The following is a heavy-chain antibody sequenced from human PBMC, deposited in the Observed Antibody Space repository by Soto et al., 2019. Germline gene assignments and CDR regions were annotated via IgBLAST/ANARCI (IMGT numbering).Heavy chain of an antibody. CDR1: GYTFTSYG. D-gene: IGHD5-12*01. CDR3: ARVQSGYDFAY. CDR2: ISANNGNT. Sequence: ASVKVSCKASGYTFTSYGINWVRQAPGQGLEWMGWISANNGNTHYAQKLQGRVTMTTDTSTSTAYMELRSLRSDDTAVYYCARVQSGYDFAYWGQGTLVTVSS. J-gene: IGHJ4*02. V-gene: IGHV1-18*01.